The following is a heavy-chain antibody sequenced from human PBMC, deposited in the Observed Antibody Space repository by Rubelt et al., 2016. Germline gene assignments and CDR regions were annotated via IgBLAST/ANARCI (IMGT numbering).Heavy chain of an antibody. Sequence: QVRLVQSGAEVKKPGASVKVSCKTSGYSFSAYYLHWVRQAPGQGLEWMGWMNPNSGNTGYAQKFQGRVTMTTAINTAYMELNSLRAEDTAVYYCARNPPNSGWFDPWGQGTLVTVSS. CDR3: ARNPPNSGWFDP. D-gene: IGHD7-27*01. CDR1: GYSFSAYY. J-gene: IGHJ5*02. CDR2: MNPNSGNT. V-gene: IGHV1-8*02.